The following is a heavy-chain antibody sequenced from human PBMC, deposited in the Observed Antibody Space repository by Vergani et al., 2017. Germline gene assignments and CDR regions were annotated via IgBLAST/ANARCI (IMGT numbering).Heavy chain of an antibody. Sequence: QVQLVQSGAEVKKPGSSVKVSCKASGGTFSSYAISWVRQAPGQGLEWVGGIIPIFGTANYAQKFQGRVTITADETPSTAYMELSSLRAEDTAVYYCAGVTSWGVTPYYMDVWGKGTTVTVSS. D-gene: IGHD3-16*01. CDR3: AGVTSWGVTPYYMDV. V-gene: IGHV1-69*01. CDR2: IIPIFGTA. CDR1: GGTFSSYA. J-gene: IGHJ6*03.